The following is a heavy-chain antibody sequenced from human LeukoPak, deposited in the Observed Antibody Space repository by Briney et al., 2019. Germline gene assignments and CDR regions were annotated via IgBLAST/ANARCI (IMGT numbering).Heavy chain of an antibody. CDR1: GFTFSTYG. J-gene: IGHJ4*02. CDR2: IWYDGSNK. Sequence: TGRSLRLSCAASGFTFSTYGMHWVRQAPGKGLEWVAFIWYDGSNKYYADSVKDRFTISRDNSKNTLYLQMNSLRAEDTAVYYCAKMHSYSSTWCSYWGQGTLVTVSS. D-gene: IGHD6-13*01. CDR3: AKMHSYSSTWCSY. V-gene: IGHV3-33*06.